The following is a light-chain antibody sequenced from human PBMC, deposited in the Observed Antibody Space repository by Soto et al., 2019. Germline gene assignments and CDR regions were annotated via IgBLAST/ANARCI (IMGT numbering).Light chain of an antibody. Sequence: EVVLTQSPGTLSLSPGERATLSCRASQSVTKNFLAWYQQKPGQAPRRLIHGASTRATGIPDRFSGSGSGTDFTLTISRLELEDFAVYFCQYYATPPRTFGQGTRVEIK. J-gene: IGKJ1*01. CDR3: QYYATPPRT. CDR1: QSVTKNF. CDR2: GAS. V-gene: IGKV3-20*01.